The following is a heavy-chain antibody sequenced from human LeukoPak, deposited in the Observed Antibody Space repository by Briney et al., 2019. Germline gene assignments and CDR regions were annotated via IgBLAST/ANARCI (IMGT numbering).Heavy chain of an antibody. D-gene: IGHD3-10*01. V-gene: IGHV3-66*02. Sequence: PGGSLRLSCAVSGLAFSDNYMGWVRQTPRKGLEWVSLISGDGRTSYADSVKGRFTISRDNSRNTLYLQMSSLRAEDTSVYYCARVIMVRGLIIREFDYWGQGALVTVSS. CDR1: GLAFSDNY. CDR2: ISGDGRT. J-gene: IGHJ4*02. CDR3: ARVIMVRGLIIREFDY.